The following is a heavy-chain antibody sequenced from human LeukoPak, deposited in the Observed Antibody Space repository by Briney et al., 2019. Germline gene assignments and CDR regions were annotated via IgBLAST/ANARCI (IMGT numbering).Heavy chain of an antibody. CDR1: GFTFSSYP. Sequence: GGSLRLSCAASGFTFSSYPMHWVRQAPGKGLKYVSAISANGGSTYYANSVKGRFTISRDNSKNTLYLQMGSLRAEDMAVYYCARESNGDYGNTFDIWGQGTVVTVSS. D-gene: IGHD4-17*01. CDR2: ISANGGST. J-gene: IGHJ3*02. V-gene: IGHV3-64*01. CDR3: ARESNGDYGNTFDI.